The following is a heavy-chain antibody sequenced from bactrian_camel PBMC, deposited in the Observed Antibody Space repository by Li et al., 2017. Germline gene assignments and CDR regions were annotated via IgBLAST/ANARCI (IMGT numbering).Heavy chain of an antibody. CDR1: GNYFYRYC. CDR2: IDSQGSI. Sequence: VQLVESGGDLVQPGGSLTLACVASGNYFYRYCMAWFRRAAGKEREGVASIDSQGSIMYADGVKGRFTVSQDNSKNTLSLQMNSLKPEDTAMYYCAAELAPCRHISGVASAFYWGLGTQVTV. D-gene: IGHD2*01. J-gene: IGHJ4*01. V-gene: IGHV3S53*01. CDR3: AAELAPCRHISGVASAFY.